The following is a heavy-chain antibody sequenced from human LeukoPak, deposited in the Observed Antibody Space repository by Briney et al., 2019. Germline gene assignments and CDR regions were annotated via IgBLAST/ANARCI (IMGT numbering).Heavy chain of an antibody. CDR2: IYYSGST. Sequence: SETLSLTCTVSGGSISSYYWSWIRQPPGKGLEWSGYIYYSGSTNYNPSLKSRVTISVDTSKNQFSLKLSSVTAADTAVYYCARRPHNYCDSSGYYFDPWGQGTLVTVSS. J-gene: IGHJ5*02. D-gene: IGHD3-22*01. CDR3: ARRPHNYCDSSGYYFDP. V-gene: IGHV4-59*01. CDR1: GGSISSYY.